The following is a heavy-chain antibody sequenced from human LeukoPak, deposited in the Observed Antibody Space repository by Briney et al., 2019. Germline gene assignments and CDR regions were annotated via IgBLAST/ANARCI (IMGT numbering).Heavy chain of an antibody. Sequence: AASVKVSCKASGYTFTSYGISWVRQAPGQGLEWMGRIIPILGIANFAQKFQGRVTITADKSTSTAYMELSSLRSEDTAVYYCASGYYDSSGYIRNWGQGTLVTVSS. CDR1: GYTFTSYG. CDR3: ASGYYDSSGYIRN. D-gene: IGHD3-22*01. J-gene: IGHJ4*02. CDR2: IIPILGIA. V-gene: IGHV1-69*04.